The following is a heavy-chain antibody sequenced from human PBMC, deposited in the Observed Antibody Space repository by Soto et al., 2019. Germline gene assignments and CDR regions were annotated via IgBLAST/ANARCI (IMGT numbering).Heavy chain of an antibody. CDR1: GFTFSSYA. V-gene: IGHV3-30-3*01. CDR3: ARAPDDSSGYYYDAFDI. J-gene: IGHJ3*02. Sequence: QVQLVESGGGVVQPGRSLRLSCAASGFTFSSYAMHWVRQAPGKGLEWVAVISYDGSNKYYADSVKGRFTISRDNSKNTLYLQMNSLRAEDTAVYYCARAPDDSSGYYYDAFDIWGQGTMVTVSS. CDR2: ISYDGSNK. D-gene: IGHD3-22*01.